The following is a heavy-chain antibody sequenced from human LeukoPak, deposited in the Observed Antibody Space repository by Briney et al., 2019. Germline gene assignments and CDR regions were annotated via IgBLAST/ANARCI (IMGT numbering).Heavy chain of an antibody. CDR2: IIPIFGTA. CDR3: ARDDMEGQQPLDY. Sequence: ASVKVSCKASGGTFSSYAISWVRQAPGQGLEWMGGIIPIFGTANYAQKFQGRVTITADESTSTAYMELSSLRSEDTAVYYCARDDMEGQQPLDYWGQGTLVTVSS. J-gene: IGHJ4*02. D-gene: IGHD6-13*01. CDR1: GGTFSSYA. V-gene: IGHV1-69*13.